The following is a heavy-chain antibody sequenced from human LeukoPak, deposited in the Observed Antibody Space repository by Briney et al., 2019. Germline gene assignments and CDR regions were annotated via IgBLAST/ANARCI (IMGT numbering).Heavy chain of an antibody. CDR1: GGTFSSYA. CDR3: ARGKWELRLIVGGPFDY. CDR2: IIPIFGTA. J-gene: IGHJ4*02. Sequence: SVKVSCKASGGTFSSYAISWVRQAPGQGLEWMGGIIPIFGTASYAQKFQGRVTITADESTSTAYMELSSLRSEDTAVYYCARGKWELRLIVGGPFDYWGQGTLVTVSS. D-gene: IGHD1-26*01. V-gene: IGHV1-69*13.